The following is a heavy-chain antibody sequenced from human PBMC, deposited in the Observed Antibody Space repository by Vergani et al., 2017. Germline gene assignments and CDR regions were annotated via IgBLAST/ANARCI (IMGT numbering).Heavy chain of an antibody. D-gene: IGHD3-9*01. J-gene: IGHJ4*02. CDR1: GGSISSGGYY. Sequence: QVQLQESGPGLVKPSQTLSLTCTVSGGSISSGGYYWTWIRQHPGKGLEWIGYIYYSGGTYYNPSLKIRVTISVDTSTNQFALKLSSVTAADTAVYYCAREGSYDILTGYYFDYWGQGTLVTVSS. CDR3: AREGSYDILTGYYFDY. V-gene: IGHV4-31*03. CDR2: IYYSGGT.